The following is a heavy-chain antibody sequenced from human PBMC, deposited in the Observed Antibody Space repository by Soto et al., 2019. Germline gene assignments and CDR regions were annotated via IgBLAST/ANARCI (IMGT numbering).Heavy chain of an antibody. D-gene: IGHD4-17*01. J-gene: IGHJ4*02. CDR3: VHQGGDTYYHDF. Sequence: PSETLSLTINVSGDAIYIGGYYWTWIRQHPGKGLEWIWYIYHTGKTYYNPSLESRVTMSVDTSKNQFSLKLASVTDADTAVYYCVHQGGDTYYHDFWGQGILVNRLL. V-gene: IGHV4-31*03. CDR1: GDAIYIGGYY. CDR2: IYHTGKT.